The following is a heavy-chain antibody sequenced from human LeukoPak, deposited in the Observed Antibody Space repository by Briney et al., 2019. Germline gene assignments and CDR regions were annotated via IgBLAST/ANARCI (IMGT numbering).Heavy chain of an antibody. CDR3: ARDPHYYDSSGHHGY. J-gene: IGHJ4*02. D-gene: IGHD3-22*01. CDR2: IYTSGST. Sequence: SETLSLTCTVSGGSISSGSYYWSWIRQPAGTGLEWIGRIYTSGSTNYNPSLKSRVTISVDTSKNQFSLKLSSVTAADTAVYYCARDPHYYDSSGHHGYWGQGTLVTVSS. V-gene: IGHV4-61*02. CDR1: GGSISSGSYY.